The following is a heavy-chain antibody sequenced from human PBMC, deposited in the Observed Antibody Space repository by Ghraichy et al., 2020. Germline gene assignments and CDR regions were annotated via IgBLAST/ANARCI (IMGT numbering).Heavy chain of an antibody. D-gene: IGHD3-3*01. V-gene: IGHV3-23*01. CDR2: ISGIGGST. J-gene: IGHJ5*02. Sequence: GESLNISCAASGFTFSSYAMSWVRQAPGKGLEWVSAISGIGGSTYYADSVKGRFTISRDNSKNTLYLQMNSLRAEDTAVYYCAKSIRIGVVIPFDPWGQGTLVTVSS. CDR1: GFTFSSYA. CDR3: AKSIRIGVVIPFDP.